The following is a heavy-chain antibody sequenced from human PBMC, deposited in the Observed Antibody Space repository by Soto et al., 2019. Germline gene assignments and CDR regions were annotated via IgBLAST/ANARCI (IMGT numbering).Heavy chain of an antibody. J-gene: IGHJ4*02. Sequence: SETLSLTCTVSGGSIRSGGYYWSWIRQHPGKGLEWIGYIYYSGSTYYNPSLKSRVTISVDTSKNQFSLKLSSVTAADTAVYYRARASTTVTTLDYWGQGTLVTVSS. CDR2: IYYSGST. CDR1: GGSIRSGGYY. D-gene: IGHD4-17*01. CDR3: ARASTTVTTLDY. V-gene: IGHV4-31*03.